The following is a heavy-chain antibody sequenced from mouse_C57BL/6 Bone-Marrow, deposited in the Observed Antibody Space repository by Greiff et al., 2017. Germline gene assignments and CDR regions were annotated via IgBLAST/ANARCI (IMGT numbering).Heavy chain of an antibody. Sequence: EVMLVESGGGLVKPGGSLKLSCAASGFTFSSYAMSWVRQTPEKRLEWVATISAGGSYTYYPDNVKGRFTISRDNAKNNLYLQMSHLKSEATAMYYCASWGDYLYYYAMDYWGQGTSVTVSS. D-gene: IGHD2-4*01. V-gene: IGHV5-4*03. CDR1: GFTFSSYA. J-gene: IGHJ4*01. CDR2: ISAGGSYT. CDR3: ASWGDYLYYYAMDY.